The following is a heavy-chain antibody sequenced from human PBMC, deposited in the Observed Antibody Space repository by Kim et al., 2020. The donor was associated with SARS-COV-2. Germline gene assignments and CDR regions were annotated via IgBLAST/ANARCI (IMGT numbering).Heavy chain of an antibody. CDR2: IIPIFGTA. CDR3: ARVPPVRGGSDY. V-gene: IGHV1-69*13. CDR1: GGTFSSYA. J-gene: IGHJ4*02. Sequence: SVKVSCKASGGTFSSYAISWVRQAPGQGLEWMGGIIPIFGTANYAQKFQGRVTITADESTSTAYMELSSLRSEDTAVHYCARVPPVRGGSDYWGQGTLVTVSS. D-gene: IGHD3-10*01.